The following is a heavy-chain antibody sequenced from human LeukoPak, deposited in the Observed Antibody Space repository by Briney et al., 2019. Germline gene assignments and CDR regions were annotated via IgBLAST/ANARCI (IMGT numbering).Heavy chain of an antibody. CDR3: ARVVPVPSEYSRH. Sequence: SETLSLTCSVSGTSISSTSYYWSWVRQVPGKGLEWIGYIYYSGRTYFNPSLRSRVTMSVDTSKSQFSLNLTSVTAADTAVYYCARVVPVPSEYSRHWGQGTLVTVSS. J-gene: IGHJ1*01. CDR2: IYYSGRT. CDR1: GTSISSTSYY. V-gene: IGHV4-31*03.